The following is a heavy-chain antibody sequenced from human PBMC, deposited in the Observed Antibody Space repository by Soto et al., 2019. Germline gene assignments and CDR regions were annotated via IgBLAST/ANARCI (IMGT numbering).Heavy chain of an antibody. CDR3: VKQAHGLDGVAFDY. J-gene: IGHJ4*02. CDR2: VSTSGRST. D-gene: IGHD2-15*01. CDR1: GFIFSEST. V-gene: IGHV3-64D*06. Sequence: GGSLRLSCSASGFIFSESTIYWVRQVPGKGLEAISAVSTSGRSTYYADSVKDRFTISRDNSKNTLFLQMGSLRPEDTAIYYCVKQAHGLDGVAFDYWGQGTQVTSPQ.